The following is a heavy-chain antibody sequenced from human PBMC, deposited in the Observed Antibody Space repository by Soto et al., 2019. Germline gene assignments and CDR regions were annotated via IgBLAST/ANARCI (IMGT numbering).Heavy chain of an antibody. V-gene: IGHV1-18*01. D-gene: IGHD3-22*01. CDR2: ISTYNGNT. CDR1: GYTFTTYG. CDR3: ARGPTDYYDNSGNYFLDY. J-gene: IGHJ4*02. Sequence: QVQLVQSGAEVNKPGASVKVFCKASGYTFTTYGMSWVRQAPGQGLDWMGWISTYNGNTKYAERLQGRVTMTTDTTTSTAYMELRSLRSDDTAVYYCARGPTDYYDNSGNYFLDYWGQGTLVTVSS.